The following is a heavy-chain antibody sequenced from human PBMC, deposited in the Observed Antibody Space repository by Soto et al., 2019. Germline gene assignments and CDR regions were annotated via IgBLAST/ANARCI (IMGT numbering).Heavy chain of an antibody. Sequence: GGSLRLSCAASGFTFSSYSMNWVRQAPGKGLEWVSYISSSSSTIYYADSVKGRFTISRDNAKNSLYLQMNSLRAEDTAVYYCARVVYYGSGSFHMDVWGKGTTVTVSS. D-gene: IGHD3-10*01. J-gene: IGHJ6*03. CDR1: GFTFSSYS. CDR3: ARVVYYGSGSFHMDV. CDR2: ISSSSSTI. V-gene: IGHV3-48*01.